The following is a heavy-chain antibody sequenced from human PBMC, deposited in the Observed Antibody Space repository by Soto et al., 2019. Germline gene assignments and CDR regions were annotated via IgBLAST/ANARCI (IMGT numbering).Heavy chain of an antibody. CDR3: ARTTAAIHLNY. CDR2: TNHSGST. J-gene: IGHJ4*02. Sequence: PSETLSLTCAVYGGSFSGYYWSWIRQPPGKGLEWIGETNHSGSTNYNPSLKSRVTISVDTSRNQFSLKLNSVTAADTAVYYCARTTAAIHLNYWSQGTLVTVSS. D-gene: IGHD2-21*02. V-gene: IGHV4-34*01. CDR1: GGSFSGYY.